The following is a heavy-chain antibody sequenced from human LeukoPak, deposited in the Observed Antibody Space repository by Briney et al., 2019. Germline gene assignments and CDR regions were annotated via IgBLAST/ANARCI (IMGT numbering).Heavy chain of an antibody. J-gene: IGHJ5*02. V-gene: IGHV4-4*02. D-gene: IGHD6-13*01. CDR3: ATTAAAGTRLAWSDP. CDR2: IYHSGST. CDR1: GGSISSYNW. Sequence: PSETLSLTCVVSGGSISSYNWWSWVRQPPGKGLEWIGEIYHSGSTNYNPFLKSRVTISLDKSKNQFSLKLSSVTAADTAVYYCATTAAAGTRLAWSDPWGQGTLVTVSS.